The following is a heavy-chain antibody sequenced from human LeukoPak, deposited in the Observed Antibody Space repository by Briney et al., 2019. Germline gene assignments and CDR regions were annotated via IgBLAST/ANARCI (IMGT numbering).Heavy chain of an antibody. CDR2: IIRIFGTA. D-gene: IGHD1-26*01. CDR1: GGTFSSYA. Sequence: GASVTVSCTSSGGTFSSYAISWVRQAPGQGLEWVGEIIRIFGTANYAQKFQGRVTITADASTSTAYMELSSLRSEDTAVYYCARDQRVGATAYAFDIWGQGTMVTVSS. CDR3: ARDQRVGATAYAFDI. V-gene: IGHV1-69*01. J-gene: IGHJ3*02.